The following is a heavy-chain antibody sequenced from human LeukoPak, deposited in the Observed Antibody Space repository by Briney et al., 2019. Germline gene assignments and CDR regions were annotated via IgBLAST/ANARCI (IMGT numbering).Heavy chain of an antibody. CDR2: ISSSSSTI. Sequence: GGSLRLSCAASGFTFSSYGMTWVRQAPGKGLEWVSYISSSSSTIYYADSVKGRFTISRDNAKNSLYLQLNSLRAEDTAVYYCAKAKPPRNPLMVSAMRGYFDYWGQGTLVTVSS. D-gene: IGHD2-8*01. CDR1: GFTFSSYG. V-gene: IGHV3-48*01. J-gene: IGHJ4*02. CDR3: AKAKPPRNPLMVSAMRGYFDY.